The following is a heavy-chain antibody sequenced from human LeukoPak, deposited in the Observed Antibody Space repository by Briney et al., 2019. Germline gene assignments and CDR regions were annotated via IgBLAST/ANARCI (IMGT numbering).Heavy chain of an antibody. J-gene: IGHJ4*02. CDR3: ARDHDYDSGSYPLDY. CDR1: GFTFEDYA. V-gene: IGHV3-9*01. Sequence: PGRSLRLSCAASGFTFEDYAMHWVRQAPGKGLEWVSGISWNSGSIGYADSVKGRFTISRDNAKNSLYLQMNSLRAEDTALYHCARDHDYDSGSYPLDYWGQGTLVTVSS. D-gene: IGHD3-10*01. CDR2: ISWNSGSI.